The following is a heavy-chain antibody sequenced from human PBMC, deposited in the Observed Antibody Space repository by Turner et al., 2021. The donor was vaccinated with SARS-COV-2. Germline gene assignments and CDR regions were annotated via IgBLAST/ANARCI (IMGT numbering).Heavy chain of an antibody. Sequence: QVHLVQSGTAVKKPGSSVKVSCTASGGPFSSYAISWVRQAPGQGLDWMGGIIPIFGTANYERRFQGRVKITADESASTVYRERSSLRSEDTAVYYCAGPATFCSNNCYGMDVWGQGTTVTVSS. D-gene: IGHD2-2*01. CDR3: AGPATFCSNNCYGMDV. V-gene: IGHV1-69*01. CDR1: GGPFSSYA. J-gene: IGHJ6*02. CDR2: IIPIFGTA.